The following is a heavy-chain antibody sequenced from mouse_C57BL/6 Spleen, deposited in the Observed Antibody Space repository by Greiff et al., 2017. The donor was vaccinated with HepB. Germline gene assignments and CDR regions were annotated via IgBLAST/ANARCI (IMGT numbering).Heavy chain of an antibody. CDR2: FYPGSGSI. J-gene: IGHJ4*01. D-gene: IGHD2-12*01. CDR1: GYTFTEYT. CDR3: ARHDDYDPPHYAMDY. V-gene: IGHV1-62-2*01. Sequence: VKLVESGAELVKPGASVKLSCKASGYTFTEYTIHWVKQRSGQGLEWIGWFYPGSGSIKYNEKFKDKATLTADKSSSTVYMELSRLTSEDSAVYFCARHDDYDPPHYAMDYWGQGTSVTVSS.